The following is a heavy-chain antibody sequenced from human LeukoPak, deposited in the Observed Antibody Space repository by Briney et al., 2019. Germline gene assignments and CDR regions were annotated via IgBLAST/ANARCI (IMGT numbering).Heavy chain of an antibody. CDR2: ITPTLGTP. J-gene: IGHJ6*03. CDR1: GGTFSRYS. D-gene: IGHD3-10*01. CDR3: ASSGGDYYYYYMDV. V-gene: IGHV1-69*13. Sequence: SVKVSCKASGGTFSRYSVSWVRQAPGQGLEWMGGITPTLGTPDYSQKFQGRVTITADESTSTVYMEMSSLRSEDTAVYYCASSGGDYYYYYMDVSGTGTTVTISS.